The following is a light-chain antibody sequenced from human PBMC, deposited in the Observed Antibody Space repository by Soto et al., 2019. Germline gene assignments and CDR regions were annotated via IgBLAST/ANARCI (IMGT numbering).Light chain of an antibody. CDR3: QQYYNLPIT. Sequence: DIQMTQSPSSLSASVGDRVTITCQARQDISNHLNWYQQKPAKAPKLLIYDASNLETGVPSRFSGSGSGTDFTVTISSLQPEDFATYSCQQYYNLPITFGQGTRLEIK. V-gene: IGKV1-33*01. J-gene: IGKJ5*01. CDR2: DAS. CDR1: QDISNH.